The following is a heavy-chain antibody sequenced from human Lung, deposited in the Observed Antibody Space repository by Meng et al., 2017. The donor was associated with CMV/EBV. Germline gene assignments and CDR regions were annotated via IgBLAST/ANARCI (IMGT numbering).Heavy chain of an antibody. CDR1: GFTFSSYT. D-gene: IGHD1-7*01. Sequence: GGPLRLXCEVSGFTFSSYTMNWVRQAPGKGLEWVSSISGFSDYIHYADSVKGRFTISRDNAKNSLYLQMNSLRAEDTAVFYCARAPGIGGTTRVYWGQGTPVTVSS. CDR3: ARAPGIGGTTRVY. V-gene: IGHV3-21*01. CDR2: ISGFSDYI. J-gene: IGHJ1*01.